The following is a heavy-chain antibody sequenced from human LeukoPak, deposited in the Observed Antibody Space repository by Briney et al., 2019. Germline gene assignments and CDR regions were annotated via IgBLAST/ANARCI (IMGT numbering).Heavy chain of an antibody. J-gene: IGHJ4*02. D-gene: IGHD3-22*01. CDR3: ARVGYYYDRKVDY. V-gene: IGHV4-30-4*08. CDR1: GGSISSGDYY. Sequence: SQTLSLTCTVSGGSISSGDYYWSWIRQPPGKGLEWIGYIYYSGSTYYNPSLKSRVTISVDTSKNQFSLKLSSVTAADTAVYYCARVGYYYDRKVDYWGQGTLVTVSS. CDR2: IYYSGST.